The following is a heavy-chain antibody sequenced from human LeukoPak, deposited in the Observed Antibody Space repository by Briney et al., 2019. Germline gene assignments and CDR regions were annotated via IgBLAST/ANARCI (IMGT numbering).Heavy chain of an antibody. V-gene: IGHV3-23*01. CDR3: VKDRCDGTTCPEV. Sequence: GGSLRLSCAASGFTFSSYAMSWVRQAPGEGLEWVSGISKSGDNTYYTDSVKGRFTISRDNSRNTLHLQMSSLRAEDTALYYCVKDRCDGTTCPEVWGQGTLVTVSS. CDR2: ISKSGDNT. J-gene: IGHJ4*02. CDR1: GFTFSSYA. D-gene: IGHD2-2*01.